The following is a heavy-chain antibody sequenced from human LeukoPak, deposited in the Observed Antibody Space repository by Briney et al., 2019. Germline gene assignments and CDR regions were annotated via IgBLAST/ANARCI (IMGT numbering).Heavy chain of an antibody. Sequence: SGTLSLTCAVSGGSISSSNWWSWVRQPPGKGLEWIGEIYHSGSANYNPSLKSRVTISVDKSKNQFSLKLSSVTAADTAVYYCARGVYGGYYYYMDVWGKGTTVTVSS. D-gene: IGHD2-8*01. V-gene: IGHV4-4*02. CDR3: ARGVYGGYYYYMDV. J-gene: IGHJ6*03. CDR2: IYHSGSA. CDR1: GGSISSSNW.